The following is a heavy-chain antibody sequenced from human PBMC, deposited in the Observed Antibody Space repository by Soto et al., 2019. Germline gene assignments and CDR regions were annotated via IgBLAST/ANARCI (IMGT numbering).Heavy chain of an antibody. CDR2: ISSNSDTT. D-gene: IGHD2-21*02. CDR3: ARLPKGSLGTA. V-gene: IGHV3-48*02. Sequence: LVESGGDLVYPGGSLRLSCVASGFRFSDHSMNWVRQAPGKGLQWISYISSNSDTTYYADSVKGRFTVSRDNAKNALFLQMNSLRDDDTATYYCARLPKGSLGTAWGQGARVTVSS. CDR1: GFRFSDHS. J-gene: IGHJ4*02.